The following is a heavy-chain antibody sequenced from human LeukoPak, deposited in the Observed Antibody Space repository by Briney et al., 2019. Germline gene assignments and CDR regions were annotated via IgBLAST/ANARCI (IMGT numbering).Heavy chain of an antibody. V-gene: IGHV3-7*01. D-gene: IGHD5-12*01. Sequence: GGSLRLSCVASGFSFSSYWMSWVRQTPGKGLEWVANIKQEGSARYYVDSVTGRFTISRDNAMNSLYLQMNSLRVEDTAVYYCAREGDPGSGYNYGNWLDPWGQGTLVTVSS. CDR2: IKQEGSAR. CDR3: AREGDPGSGYNYGNWLDP. J-gene: IGHJ5*02. CDR1: GFSFSSYW.